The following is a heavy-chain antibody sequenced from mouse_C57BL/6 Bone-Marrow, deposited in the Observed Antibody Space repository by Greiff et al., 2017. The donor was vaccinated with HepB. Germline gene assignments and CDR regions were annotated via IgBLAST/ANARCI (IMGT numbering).Heavy chain of an antibody. CDR2: ISDGGSYT. D-gene: IGHD1-1*01. J-gene: IGHJ3*01. Sequence: EVKLMESGGGLVKPGGSLKLSCAASGFTFSSYAMSWVRQTPEKRLEWVATISDGGSYTYYPDNVKGRFTISRDNAKNNLFLQMSHLKSEDTAMYYCVRDFFYYGSRWFAYWGQGTLVTVSA. CDR1: GFTFSSYA. V-gene: IGHV5-4*01. CDR3: VRDFFYYGSRWFAY.